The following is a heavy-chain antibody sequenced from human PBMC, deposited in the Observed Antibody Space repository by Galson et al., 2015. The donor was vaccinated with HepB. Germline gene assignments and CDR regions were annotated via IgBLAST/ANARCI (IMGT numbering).Heavy chain of an antibody. D-gene: IGHD2-15*01. CDR1: GFTFSSYS. J-gene: IGHJ4*02. Sequence: SLRLSCAASGFTFSSYSMNWVRQSPGKGLEWVSSITSSSSYIYYADSVKGRFTISRDNAKNSLYLQMNSLRAEDTSVYYCARDDGGYCGGSTNCQERGYFHYWGQGTLVTVSS. CDR3: ARDDGGYCGGSTNCQERGYFHY. CDR2: ITSSSSYI. V-gene: IGHV3-21*01.